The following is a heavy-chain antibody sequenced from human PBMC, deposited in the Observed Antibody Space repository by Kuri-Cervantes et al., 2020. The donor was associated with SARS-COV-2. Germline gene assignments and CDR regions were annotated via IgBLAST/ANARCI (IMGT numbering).Heavy chain of an antibody. D-gene: IGHD3-22*01. V-gene: IGHV4-59*11. Sequence: SETLSLTCTVSGGSISSHYWSWIRQPPGKGLEWIGYIYYSGSTYYNPSLKSRVTISVDTSKNQFSLKLTSVTAADTAVYYCARGKAEITMIVVVITSGSYYFDYWGQGSLVTVSS. CDR1: GGSISSHY. J-gene: IGHJ4*02. CDR3: ARGKAEITMIVVVITSGSYYFDY. CDR2: IYYSGST.